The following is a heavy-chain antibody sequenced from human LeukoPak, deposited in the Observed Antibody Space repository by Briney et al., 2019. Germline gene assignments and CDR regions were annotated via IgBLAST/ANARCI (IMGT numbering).Heavy chain of an antibody. V-gene: IGHV4-61*02. Sequence: PSETLSLTCTVSGGSISSGSYYWSWIRQPAGKGLEWIGRIYTSGSTNYNPSLKSRVTISVDTSKNQFSLKLSSVTAADTAVYYCARDTYYYGSGSYYQYYYYYYMDVWGKGTTVTISS. CDR3: ARDTYYYGSGSYYQYYYYYYMDV. J-gene: IGHJ6*03. D-gene: IGHD3-10*01. CDR1: GGSISSGSYY. CDR2: IYTSGST.